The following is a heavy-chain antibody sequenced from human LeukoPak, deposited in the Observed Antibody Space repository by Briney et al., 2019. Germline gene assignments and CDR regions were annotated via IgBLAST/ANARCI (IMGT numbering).Heavy chain of an antibody. J-gene: IGHJ4*02. CDR2: VYPGDSDT. CDR1: GYSFTSYW. D-gene: IGHD5-12*01. Sequence: GESLKISCKGSGYSFTSYWIGWVRQMPGKGLEWMGIVYPGDSDTKYSPSFQGQVTISADKSISTSLLQWNSLKASDTAMYYCARHDSTLATNYWGQGTLVTVSS. CDR3: ARHDSTLATNY. V-gene: IGHV5-51*01.